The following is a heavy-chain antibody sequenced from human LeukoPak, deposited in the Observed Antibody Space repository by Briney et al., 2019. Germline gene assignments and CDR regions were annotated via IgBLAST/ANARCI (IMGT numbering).Heavy chain of an antibody. J-gene: IGHJ5*02. Sequence: SETLSLTCTVSGYSISSGYYWGWIRQPPGKGLEWIGSIYHSGSTYYNPSLKSRVTISVDTSKNQFSLKLSSVTAADTAVYYCARALKWEPLPWFDPWGQGTLVTVSS. CDR1: GYSISSGYY. V-gene: IGHV4-38-2*02. CDR2: IYHSGST. D-gene: IGHD1-26*01. CDR3: ARALKWEPLPWFDP.